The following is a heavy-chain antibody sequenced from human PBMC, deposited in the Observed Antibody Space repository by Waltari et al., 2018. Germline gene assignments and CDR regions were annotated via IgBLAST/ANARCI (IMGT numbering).Heavy chain of an antibody. CDR2: IYYSGST. V-gene: IGHV4-59*08. D-gene: IGHD2-2*01. CDR1: GGSISSYY. J-gene: IGHJ6*03. CDR3: ARLNCSSTSCYRAYYYYYMDV. Sequence: QVQLQESGPGLVKPSETLSLTCTVSGGSISSYYWSWIRQPPGKGLEWIGYIYYSGSTNPNPSLKSRVTISVDTSKNQFSLKLSSVTAADTAVYYCARLNCSSTSCYRAYYYYYMDVWGKGTTVTISS.